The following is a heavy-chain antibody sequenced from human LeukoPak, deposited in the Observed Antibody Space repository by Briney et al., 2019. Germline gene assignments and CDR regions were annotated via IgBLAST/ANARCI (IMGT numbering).Heavy chain of an antibody. Sequence: SVTVSCKASGYTFTSYYIHWVRQAPGQGLEWMGRIIPIFGTANYAQKFQGRVTITTDESTSTAYMELSSLRSEDTAVYYCARDHESVPDWFDPWGQGTLVTVSS. CDR2: IIPIFGTA. CDR3: ARDHESVPDWFDP. V-gene: IGHV1-69*05. D-gene: IGHD3-10*01. J-gene: IGHJ5*02. CDR1: GYTFTSYY.